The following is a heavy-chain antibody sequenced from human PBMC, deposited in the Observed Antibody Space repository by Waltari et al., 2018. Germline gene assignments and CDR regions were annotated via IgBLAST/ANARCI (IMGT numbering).Heavy chain of an antibody. CDR3: AKDRDRWDNTYYFDY. CDR1: GLTFSSYG. V-gene: IGHV3-33*06. J-gene: IGHJ4*02. D-gene: IGHD3-16*02. CDR2: ISYDGSKR. Sequence: QVQLVQSGGGVVQPGRSLRLSCAASGLTFSSYGMHWVRQVPGKGLGWLAVISYDGSKRDHAESVKGRFTISRDNSKNTLYLQMNSLRVEDTAVYYCAKDRDRWDNTYYFDYWGQGTLVTVSS.